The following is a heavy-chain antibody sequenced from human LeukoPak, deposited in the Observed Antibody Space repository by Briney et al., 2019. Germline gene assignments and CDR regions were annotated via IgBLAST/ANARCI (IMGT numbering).Heavy chain of an antibody. D-gene: IGHD6-19*01. CDR3: STAVAGTDY. V-gene: IGHV4-59*01. Sequence: SETLSLTCTVSGGSISSYYWSWIRQPPGKGLEWIGYIYYSGSTNYNPSLKSRVTTSVDTSKNQFSLKLSSVTAADTAVYYCSTAVAGTDYWGQGTLVTVSS. CDR2: IYYSGST. CDR1: GGSISSYY. J-gene: IGHJ4*02.